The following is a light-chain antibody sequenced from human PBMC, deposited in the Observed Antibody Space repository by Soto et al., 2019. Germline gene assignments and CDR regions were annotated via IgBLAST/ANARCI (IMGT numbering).Light chain of an antibody. J-gene: IGLJ3*02. CDR1: SSNIGADYD. CDR3: QSNDSSLSAVV. V-gene: IGLV1-40*01. Sequence: QLVLTQPPSVSGAPGQRVTISCTGSSSNIGADYDVHWYQQLPGTAPKLLIYGNSNRPSGVPDRFSGSKSGTSASLAITGLQAEDEADYYCQSNDSSLSAVVFGGGTKLTVL. CDR2: GNS.